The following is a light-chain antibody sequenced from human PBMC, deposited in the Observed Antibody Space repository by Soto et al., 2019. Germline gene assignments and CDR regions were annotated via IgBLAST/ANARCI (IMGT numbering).Light chain of an antibody. V-gene: IGKV1-5*03. CDR2: KAS. CDR1: QSISSW. CDR3: QQYNSYPVT. Sequence: DIQMTQSPSTLSASVGDRVTITCRASQSISSWLAWYQQKPGKAPKLLIYKASSLESGVPSRFSGSGSGTEFPLTISSLQPDDFASYYCQQYNSYPVTFGQGTKVEIK. J-gene: IGKJ1*01.